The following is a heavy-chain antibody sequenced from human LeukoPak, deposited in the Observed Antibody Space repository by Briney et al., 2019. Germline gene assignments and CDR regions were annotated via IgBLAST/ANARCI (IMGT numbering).Heavy chain of an antibody. Sequence: GGSLRLSCAASGFTFSSYGVHWVRQAPGKGLEWVAVISYDGSNKYYADSVKGRFTISRDNSKNTLYLQMNSLRAEDTAVYYCAKDREYAFDIWGQGTMVTVSS. CDR1: GFTFSSYG. CDR3: AKDREYAFDI. J-gene: IGHJ3*02. CDR2: ISYDGSNK. V-gene: IGHV3-30*18.